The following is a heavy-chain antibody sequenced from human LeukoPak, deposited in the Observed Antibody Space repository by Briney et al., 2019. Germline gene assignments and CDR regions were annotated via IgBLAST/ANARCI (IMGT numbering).Heavy chain of an antibody. CDR2: IYYSGST. D-gene: IGHD3-10*01. J-gene: IGHJ4*02. V-gene: IGHV4-59*01. CDR1: GGSISSYY. CDR3: ARGSLWFRELLPYHFDY. Sequence: KPSETLSLTCTVSGGSISSYYWSLIRQPPGKGLGWIGYIYYSGSTNYNPSLKSRVTISVDTSKNQFSLKLSSVTAADTAVYYCARGSLWFRELLPYHFDYWGQGTLVTVSS.